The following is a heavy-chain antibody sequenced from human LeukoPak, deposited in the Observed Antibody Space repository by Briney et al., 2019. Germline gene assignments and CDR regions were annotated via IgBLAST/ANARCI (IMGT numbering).Heavy chain of an antibody. CDR2: INQDGREK. J-gene: IGHJ6*02. Sequence: GGSLRLSCAASIYIFRNYWMSWVRQAPGRGLEWVATINQDGREKYCMDCVMGRFAISRDNAKNSLYLLMNSLRAEDTAVFYCARNLIRGVIRGPNYYYYGMDVWGRGTTVTVSS. CDR3: ARNLIRGVIRGPNYYYYGMDV. V-gene: IGHV3-7*01. CDR1: IYIFRNYW. D-gene: IGHD3-10*01.